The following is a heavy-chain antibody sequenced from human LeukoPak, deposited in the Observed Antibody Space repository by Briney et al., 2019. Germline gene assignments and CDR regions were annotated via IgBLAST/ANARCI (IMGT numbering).Heavy chain of an antibody. CDR3: AARQPIVGATTTEY. CDR1: GFTFSSYA. D-gene: IGHD1-26*01. CDR2: ISGSGGST. V-gene: IGHV3-23*01. J-gene: IGHJ4*02. Sequence: PGGSLRLSCAASGFTFSSYAMSWVRQAPGRGLEWVSVISGSGGSTYYADSVKGRFTISRDNSKNTLYLQMNSLRAEDTAVYYCAARQPIVGATTTEYWGQGTLVTVSS.